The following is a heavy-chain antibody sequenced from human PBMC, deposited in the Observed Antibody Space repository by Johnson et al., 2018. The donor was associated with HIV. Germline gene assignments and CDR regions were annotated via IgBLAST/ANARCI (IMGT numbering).Heavy chain of an antibody. D-gene: IGHD3-10*01. J-gene: IGHJ3*02. CDR2: ISTTGSTI. CDR3: ASGFYYGSGSYDGAFDI. Sequence: QVQLVESGGGLVKPGGSLRLSCAASEFTFRDYYMSWIRQAPGKGLEWISYISTTGSTIYYADSVKGRFTISRVNAKNSLYLQMNSLRAEDTAVYFCASGFYYGSGSYDGAFDIWGQGTMVTVSS. V-gene: IGHV3-11*04. CDR1: EFTFRDYY.